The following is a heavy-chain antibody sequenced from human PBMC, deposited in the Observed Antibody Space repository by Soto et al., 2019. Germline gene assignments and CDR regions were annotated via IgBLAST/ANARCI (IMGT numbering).Heavy chain of an antibody. V-gene: IGHV3-23*01. D-gene: IGHD2-15*01. CDR3: AKGTGGCTGGSCNPLDS. CDR2: ISGSGGST. Sequence: GGSLRLSCAASGFIFSLYAMSWVRQAPGKGLEWVTAISGSGGSTYYADSVKGRFTISRDNSKNTLYLQMNSLRAEDTALYYCAKGTGGCTGGSCNPLDSWGHGTLVTV. CDR1: GFIFSLYA. J-gene: IGHJ5*01.